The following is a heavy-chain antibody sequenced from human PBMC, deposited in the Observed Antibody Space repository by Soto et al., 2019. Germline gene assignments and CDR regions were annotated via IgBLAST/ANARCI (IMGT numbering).Heavy chain of an antibody. CDR3: ATSYGSGSAHFDS. D-gene: IGHD3-10*01. V-gene: IGHV1-69*02. Sequence: QVQLVQSGTEVTKPGSSVTVSCTASGDIFSRSTLSWVRQAPGQRLKWMGRIIPMLGMSNSALKFQGRLTISADTSTNKVYMHLNSLRSDDTAVYYCATSYGSGSAHFDSWGQGTLVTVSS. J-gene: IGHJ4*02. CDR1: GDIFSRST. CDR2: IIPMLGMS.